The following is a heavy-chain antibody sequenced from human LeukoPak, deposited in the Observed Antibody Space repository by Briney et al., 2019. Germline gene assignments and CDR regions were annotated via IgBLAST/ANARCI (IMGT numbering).Heavy chain of an antibody. Sequence: GGSLRLSCAASGFTFDDYAMHWVRQAPGKGLEWVSGISWNSGSIGYADSVKGRFTISRDNAKNSLYLQMNSLRAEDTASYYCAKDTSQQWLVLGYFDYWGQGTLVTVSS. CDR1: GFTFDDYA. CDR3: AKDTSQQWLVLGYFDY. J-gene: IGHJ4*02. D-gene: IGHD6-19*01. CDR2: ISWNSGSI. V-gene: IGHV3-9*01.